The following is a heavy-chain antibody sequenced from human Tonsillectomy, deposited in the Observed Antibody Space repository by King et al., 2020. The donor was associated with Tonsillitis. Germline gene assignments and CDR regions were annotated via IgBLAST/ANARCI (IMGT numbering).Heavy chain of an antibody. D-gene: IGHD3-22*01. V-gene: IGHV3-30*02. Sequence: VQLVESGGGVVQPGGSLRLSCEASGFIFSNFDMDWVRHTPGKGLEWVAFIRYNGKNIYYGDSVKGRFTISRDNSQNTLYLQMNSLRAEDTAVYYCAKEGDDYNTTGYPYYFDSWGQGTRVTVSS. CDR3: AKEGDDYNTTGYPYYFDS. CDR1: GFIFSNFD. CDR2: IRYNGKNI. J-gene: IGHJ4*02.